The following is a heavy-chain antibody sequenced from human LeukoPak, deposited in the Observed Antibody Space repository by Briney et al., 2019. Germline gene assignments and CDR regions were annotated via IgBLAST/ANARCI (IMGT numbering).Heavy chain of an antibody. J-gene: IGHJ3*02. CDR3: ARGVVIGQDDAFDI. CDR1: GGSISSYR. D-gene: IGHD3/OR15-3a*01. Sequence: SETLSLICTVSGGSISSYRWSWIRQPPGKGLEWIGYIFYRGSIDYSPSLQSRVTISVDTSKSHLSLRLTSVTAADTAVYFCARGVVIGQDDAFDIWGRGAMVTVSS. CDR2: IFYRGSI. V-gene: IGHV4-59*12.